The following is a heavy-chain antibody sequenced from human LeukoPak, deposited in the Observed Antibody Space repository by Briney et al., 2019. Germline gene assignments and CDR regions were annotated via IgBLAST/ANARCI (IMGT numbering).Heavy chain of an antibody. CDR2: ISGSGGST. D-gene: IGHD2-15*01. Sequence: GGSLRLSCAASGFTFSSYAVSWVRQAPGKGLEWVSAISGSGGSTYYADSVKGRFTISRDNSKNTLYLQMNSLRAEDTAVYYCAKSCSGGSCYSHLNSNDYWGQGTLVTVSS. V-gene: IGHV3-23*01. J-gene: IGHJ4*02. CDR1: GFTFSSYA. CDR3: AKSCSGGSCYSHLNSNDY.